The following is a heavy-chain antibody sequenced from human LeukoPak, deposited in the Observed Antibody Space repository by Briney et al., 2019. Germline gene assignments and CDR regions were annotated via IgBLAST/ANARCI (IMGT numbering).Heavy chain of an antibody. CDR1: GYSFTIYR. D-gene: IGHD6-19*01. V-gene: IGHV5-51*01. Sequence: GESLKISCKGSGYSFTIYRIGWVRQMPGKGLEWMGIIYPGDSDTTYSPSFQGQVTISADRSINTAYLHWSSLEASDTAIYYCARRLKNSNGWTFDYWGQGTLVTVSS. J-gene: IGHJ4*02. CDR3: ARRLKNSNGWTFDY. CDR2: IYPGDSDT.